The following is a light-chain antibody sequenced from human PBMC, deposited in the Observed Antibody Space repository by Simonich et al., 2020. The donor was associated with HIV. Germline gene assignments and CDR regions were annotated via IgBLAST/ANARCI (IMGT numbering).Light chain of an antibody. CDR1: SSDVGSYNL. V-gene: IGLV2-23*01. CDR3: CSYAEGG. J-gene: IGLJ2*01. Sequence: QSALTQPASVSGSPGQSITISCTGTSSDVGSYNLVSWYQQHPGKAPKLMIYAGRNGPSGVSNRFSGSKSGNTASLTISGLQAEDEADYYCCSYAEGGFGGGTKLTVL. CDR2: AGR.